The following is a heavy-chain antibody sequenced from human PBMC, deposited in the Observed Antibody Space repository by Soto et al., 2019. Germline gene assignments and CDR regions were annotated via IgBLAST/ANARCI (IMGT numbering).Heavy chain of an antibody. J-gene: IGHJ1*01. CDR1: GYTLTELS. CDR3: ATNSAAAGIFWETAAEYFQH. CDR2: FDPEDGET. V-gene: IGHV1-24*01. D-gene: IGHD6-13*01. Sequence: GASVKVSCKVSGYTLTELSMHWVRQAPGKGLEWMGGFDPEDGETIYAQKFQGRVTMTEDTSTDTAYMELSSLRSEDTAVYYCATNSAAAGIFWETAAEYFQHWGQGTLVTVSS.